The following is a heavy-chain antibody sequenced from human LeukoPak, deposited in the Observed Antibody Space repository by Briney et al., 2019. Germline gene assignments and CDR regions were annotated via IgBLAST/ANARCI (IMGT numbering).Heavy chain of an antibody. J-gene: IGHJ4*02. CDR2: IKQDGSEK. D-gene: IGHD2-15*01. CDR1: GFTFSSYG. V-gene: IGHV3-7*01. CDR3: SKTSGIGYCNGGSCSI. Sequence: PGGSLRLSCAASGFTFSSYGMSWVRQAPGKGLEWVANIKQDGSEKYYVDSVKGRFTISRDNAKNSLYLQMNSLRAEDTAVYYCSKTSGIGYCNGGSCSIWGQGTLVTVSS.